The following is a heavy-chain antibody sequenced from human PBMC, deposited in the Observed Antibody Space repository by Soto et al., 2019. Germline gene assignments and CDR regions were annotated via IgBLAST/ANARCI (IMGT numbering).Heavy chain of an antibody. J-gene: IGHJ6*02. D-gene: IGHD3-9*01. Sequence: SGPTLVNPTETLTLTCSVSGFSLTTGKMGVSWIRQPPGKALEWLAHIFSDNERSYSTSLQGRLTISKDTSGSQVVLSMTNVDPVDTATYYCARMKVDSYQFYYAMDVWGQGTTVTVSS. CDR2: IFSDNER. CDR3: ARMKVDSYQFYYAMDV. V-gene: IGHV2-26*01. CDR1: GFSLTTGKMG.